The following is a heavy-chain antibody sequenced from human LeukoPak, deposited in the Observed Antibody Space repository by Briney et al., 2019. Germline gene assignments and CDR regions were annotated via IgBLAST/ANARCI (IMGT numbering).Heavy chain of an antibody. CDR2: INPNSGDT. V-gene: IGHV1-2*02. Sequence: ASVKVSCKSSGYTFTGHYVHWVRQAPGQGLELMGWINPNSGDTNYAQKVQGRVTMTGGTSINTAFMELSSLRSDDTAIYYCARDKRSVDTSVYYGLLFDYWGQGALVTVSS. J-gene: IGHJ4*02. D-gene: IGHD3-22*01. CDR3: ARDKRSVDTSVYYGLLFDY. CDR1: GYTFTGHY.